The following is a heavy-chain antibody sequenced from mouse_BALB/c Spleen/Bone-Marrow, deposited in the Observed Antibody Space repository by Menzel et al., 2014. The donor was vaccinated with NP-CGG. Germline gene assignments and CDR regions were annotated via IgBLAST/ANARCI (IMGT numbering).Heavy chain of an antibody. Sequence: EVKLVESGGGLVQPGNSLRLSCATSGFTFTDYYMSWVRQPPGKALEWLAFIRNKANGYTTEYSASVKGRFTISRDNSQSILFLQKNTLRTEDSATYYCGRGEGLLRFAYWGQGTPVTVSA. CDR3: GRGEGLLRFAY. CDR1: GFTFTDYY. J-gene: IGHJ3*01. D-gene: IGHD2-3*01. V-gene: IGHV7-3*02. CDR2: IRNKANGYTT.